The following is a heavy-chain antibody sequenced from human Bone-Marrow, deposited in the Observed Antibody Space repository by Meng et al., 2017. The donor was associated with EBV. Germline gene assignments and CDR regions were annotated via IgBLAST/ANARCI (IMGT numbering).Heavy chain of an antibody. V-gene: IGHV7-4-1*02. CDR3: ARDGPGICY. CDR1: GYTFTCYA. J-gene: IGHJ4*02. D-gene: IGHD3-3*01. CDR2: INTNTGNP. Sequence: QVQLVQFGFELNKPWSSTEVSCKASGYTFTCYAMNWLPQDPVEWLEWMEWINTNTGNPTYAHRFTGRFVFSLDTSVSTAYLQISSLKAEDTAVYYCARDGPGICYWGQGTLVTVSS.